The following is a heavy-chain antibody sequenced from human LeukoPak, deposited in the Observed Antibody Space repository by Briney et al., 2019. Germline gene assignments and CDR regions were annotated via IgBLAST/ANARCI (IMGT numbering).Heavy chain of an antibody. CDR1: GYNFITYW. D-gene: IGHD4-17*01. CDR2: IYPGDFDT. CDR3: ARASGDGRFDY. V-gene: IGHV5-51*01. Sequence: EESLKISCRASGYNFITYWIGWVRQMPGKGLEWMGIIYPGDFDTRYSPSFQGQVTISADKSISTAYLQWSSLKASDTAIYYCARASGDGRFDYWGQGTLVTVSS. J-gene: IGHJ4*02.